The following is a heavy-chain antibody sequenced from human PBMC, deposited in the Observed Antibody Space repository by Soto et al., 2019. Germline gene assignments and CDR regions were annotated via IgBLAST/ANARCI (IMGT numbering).Heavy chain of an antibody. V-gene: IGHV3-9*01. CDR2: ISWNSGSI. CDR1: GFTFDDYA. Sequence: EVQLVESGGGLVQPGRSLRLSCAASGFTFDDYAMHWVRQAPGKGLEWDSSISWNSGSIAYADSVKGRFTISRDNAKNSLYLQMNSLRAEDTALYYCAKGLKWHPEGYFDYWGQGTLVSVSS. CDR3: AKGLKWHPEGYFDY. J-gene: IGHJ4*02. D-gene: IGHD2-15*01.